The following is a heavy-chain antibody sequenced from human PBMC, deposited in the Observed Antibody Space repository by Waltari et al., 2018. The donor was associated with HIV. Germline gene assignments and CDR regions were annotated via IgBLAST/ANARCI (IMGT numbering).Heavy chain of an antibody. J-gene: IGHJ4*02. D-gene: IGHD3-10*01. CDR1: GGSISSSSYY. Sequence: QLQLQESGPGLVKPSETLSLTCTVSGGSISSSSYYWGWIRQPPGKGLEWIGSIYYSGSTYYNPSLKSRVTISVDTSKNQFSLKLSSVTAADTAVYYCARGYYYGSGSYYLDYWGQGTLVTVSS. CDR2: IYYSGST. CDR3: ARGYYYGSGSYYLDY. V-gene: IGHV4-39*01.